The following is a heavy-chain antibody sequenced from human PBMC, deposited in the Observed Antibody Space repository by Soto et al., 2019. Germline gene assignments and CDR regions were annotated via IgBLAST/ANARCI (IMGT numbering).Heavy chain of an antibody. CDR1: GGSFSGYY. Sequence: QVQLQQWGAGLLKPSETLSLTCAVYGGSFSGYYWSWIRQPPGKGLEWIGEINHSGSTNYNPSLKSRVTISVDTSKNQSSLKLSSVTAADTAVYYCARGRYGETDYWGQGTLVTVSS. D-gene: IGHD4-17*01. J-gene: IGHJ4*02. CDR3: ARGRYGETDY. V-gene: IGHV4-34*01. CDR2: INHSGST.